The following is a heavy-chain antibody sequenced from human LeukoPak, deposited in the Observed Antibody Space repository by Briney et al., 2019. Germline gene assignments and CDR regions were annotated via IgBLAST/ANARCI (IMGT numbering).Heavy chain of an antibody. CDR3: ARAWGYSYGYDY. D-gene: IGHD5-18*01. V-gene: IGHV4-34*01. Sequence: ETSETLSLTCAVYGGSFSGYYWSWIRQPPGKGLEWIGEINHSGSTNYNPSLKSRVTIPVDTSKNQFSLKLSSVTAADTAVYYCARAWGYSYGYDYWGQGTLVTVSS. J-gene: IGHJ4*02. CDR1: GGSFSGYY. CDR2: INHSGST.